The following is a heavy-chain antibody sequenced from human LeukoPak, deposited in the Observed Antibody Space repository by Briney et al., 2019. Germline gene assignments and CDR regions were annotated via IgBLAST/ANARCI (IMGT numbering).Heavy chain of an antibody. Sequence: SETLSLTCTVSGGSISSRNYIWGWIRQPPGKWLEWIGSINYSGSTYYNPSLKSRVSISLDTSKNQFSLRLSSVTAADSAVYHCARHGGSVVIVPFDYWGQGTLVTVSS. CDR3: ARHGGSVVIVPFDY. V-gene: IGHV4-39*01. D-gene: IGHD3-16*01. CDR2: INYSGST. CDR1: GGSISSRNYI. J-gene: IGHJ4*02.